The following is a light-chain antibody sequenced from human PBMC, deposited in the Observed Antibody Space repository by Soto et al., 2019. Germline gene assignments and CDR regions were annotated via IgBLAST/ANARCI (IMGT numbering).Light chain of an antibody. V-gene: IGLV2-14*01. J-gene: IGLJ2*01. Sequence: QSALTQPASVSWSPGQSITISCTGTSSDVGAYDSVSWYQQHPGKAPKLMIYDVSNRPSGVSNRFSGSKSGNTASLTISGLQAEDEADYYCSSYTSSSTVVFGGGTKLTVL. CDR1: SSDVGAYDS. CDR3: SSYTSSSTVV. CDR2: DVS.